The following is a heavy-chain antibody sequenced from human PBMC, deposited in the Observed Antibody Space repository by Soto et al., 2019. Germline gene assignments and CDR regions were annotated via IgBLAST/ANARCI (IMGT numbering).Heavy chain of an antibody. CDR1: GFSLTTIGVG. CDR3: ARILTATGGNLDS. V-gene: IGHV2-5*02. J-gene: IGHJ4*02. D-gene: IGHD2-8*02. CDR2: IFWDDDK. Sequence: SGPTLVNPTQTLTLTCSFSGFSLTTIGVGVGWVRQSPEKALEWLALIFWDDDKRYSPSLRSRLTIAKDTSKNQVVLTLTNVEPVDTATYYCARILTATGGNLDSWGKGALVTVXS.